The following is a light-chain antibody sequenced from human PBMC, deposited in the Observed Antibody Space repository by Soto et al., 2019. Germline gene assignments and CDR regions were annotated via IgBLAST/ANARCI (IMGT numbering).Light chain of an antibody. CDR1: QGISSW. CDR3: QQSYSPST. J-gene: IGKJ5*01. V-gene: IGKV1-12*01. CDR2: AAY. Sequence: IQRTESPSSVSASVGHRVTITCWSSQGISSWLAWYQQKPVKAPKLLIYAAYSLRSGVPSRFSGSGSGTDFTLTISSLPPEYFATYYCQQSYSPSTFGQGTRLEIK.